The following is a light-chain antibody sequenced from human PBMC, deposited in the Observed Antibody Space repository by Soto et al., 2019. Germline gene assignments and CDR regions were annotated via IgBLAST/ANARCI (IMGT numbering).Light chain of an antibody. J-gene: IGKJ4*01. CDR2: GAS. CDR1: QSVSSN. V-gene: IGKV3D-15*01. Sequence: EIVMTQSPATLSVSPGERATLSCRASQSVSSNLAWYQQKPGQAPRLLIYGASSRATGIPDRFSASGSGTEFSLTISSLQSEDFAVYYCQQYSNWPLTFGGGTKVDIK. CDR3: QQYSNWPLT.